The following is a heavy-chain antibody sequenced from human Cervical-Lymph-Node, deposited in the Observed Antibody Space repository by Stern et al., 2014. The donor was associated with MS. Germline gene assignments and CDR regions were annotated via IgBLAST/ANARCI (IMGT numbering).Heavy chain of an antibody. CDR3: ARGAIGARPRVYGFDI. CDR2: INTNTGIP. CDR1: GYTFTTYA. V-gene: IGHV7-4-1*02. D-gene: IGHD6-6*01. Sequence: QVQLVQSGSELKEPGASAKISCKTSGYTFTTYAMNWVRQAPGQGLEWMGWINTNTGIPTYAQDFTGRFVFSLDTSVSTAYLQIRSLRPEDAAAYFCARGAIGARPRVYGFDIWGQGTTISVST. J-gene: IGHJ3*02.